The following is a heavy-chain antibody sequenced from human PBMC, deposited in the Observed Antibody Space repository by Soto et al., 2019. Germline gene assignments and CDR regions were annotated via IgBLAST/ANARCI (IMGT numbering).Heavy chain of an antibody. V-gene: IGHV3-30-3*01. CDR2: ISYDGSNK. J-gene: IGHJ4*02. D-gene: IGHD3-9*01. CDR3: ARSDWLLFGY. CDR1: GFTFSSYA. Sequence: PGGSLRLSCAASGFTFSSYAMHWVRQAPGKGLEWVAVISYDGSNKYYADSVKGRFTISRDNSKNTLYLQMNSLRAEDTAVYYCARSDWLLFGYWGQGTQVTVSS.